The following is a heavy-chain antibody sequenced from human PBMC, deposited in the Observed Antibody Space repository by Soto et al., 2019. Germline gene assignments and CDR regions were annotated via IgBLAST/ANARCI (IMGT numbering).Heavy chain of an antibody. CDR3: AKAITGTTGGMDV. CDR2: ISGSGVGP. Sequence: LSCAASGFTFRSNAMSWVRQAPGKGLEWVSSISGSGVGPYYADSVKGRFTISRDNSKNTLFLQMNSLRAEDSAVYYCAKAITGTTGGMDVWGQGTTVTVS. D-gene: IGHD1-20*01. CDR1: GFTFRSNA. V-gene: IGHV3-23*01. J-gene: IGHJ6*02.